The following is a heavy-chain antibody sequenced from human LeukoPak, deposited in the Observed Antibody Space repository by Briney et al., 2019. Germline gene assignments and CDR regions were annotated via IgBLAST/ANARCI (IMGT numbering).Heavy chain of an antibody. CDR1: GFTFSSYD. V-gene: IGHV3-23*01. J-gene: IGHJ3*02. D-gene: IGHD3-22*01. Sequence: GGSLRLSCAASGFTFSSYDMSWVRQAPGKGLEWVSAISGSGGSTYYADSVKGRFTISRDNSKNTLYLQMNSLRAEDTAVYYCAKDTSGYYDSSGPPDAFDIWGQGTMVTVSS. CDR2: ISGSGGST. CDR3: AKDTSGYYDSSGPPDAFDI.